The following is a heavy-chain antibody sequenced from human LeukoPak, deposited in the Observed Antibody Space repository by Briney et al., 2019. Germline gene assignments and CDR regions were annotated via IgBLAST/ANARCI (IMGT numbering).Heavy chain of an antibody. CDR1: GFTFSSYS. D-gene: IGHD3-22*01. V-gene: IGHV3-48*04. Sequence: GGSLRLSCAASGFTFSSYSMNWVRQAPGKGLEWVSYISSSSSTIYYADSVKGRFTISRDNAKNSLHLQMNSLRAEDTAVYYCARDFITLNYYYYMDVWGKGTTVTVSS. CDR2: ISSSSSTI. CDR3: ARDFITLNYYYYMDV. J-gene: IGHJ6*03.